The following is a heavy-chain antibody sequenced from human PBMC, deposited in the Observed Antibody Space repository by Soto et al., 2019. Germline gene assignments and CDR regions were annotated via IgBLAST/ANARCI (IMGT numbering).Heavy chain of an antibody. CDR1: GFTFDDYT. J-gene: IGHJ4*02. CDR3: AKDRGSGLDY. CDR2: ISWDGGST. Sequence: GALRLSCAASGFTFDDYTMHWVRQAPGKGLEWVSLISWDGGSTYYADSVKGRFTISRDNSKNSLYLQMNSLRTEDTALYYCAKDRGSGLDYWGQGTLVTVSS. V-gene: IGHV3-43*01. D-gene: IGHD6-19*01.